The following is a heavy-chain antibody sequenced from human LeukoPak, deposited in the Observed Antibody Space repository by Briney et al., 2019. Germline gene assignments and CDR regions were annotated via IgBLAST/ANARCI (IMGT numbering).Heavy chain of an antibody. CDR1: GFTVSSNY. CDR2: IYTDVTT. CDR3: ARNLHFDF. V-gene: IGHV3-53*01. Sequence: AGGSLRLSCAASGFTVSSNYMNWVRQAPGKGLEWVSVIYTDVTTYYADSVKGRFTISRDNSKNTLYLQMNSLRAEDTAVYYCARNLHFDFWGQGTLVTVSS. J-gene: IGHJ4*02.